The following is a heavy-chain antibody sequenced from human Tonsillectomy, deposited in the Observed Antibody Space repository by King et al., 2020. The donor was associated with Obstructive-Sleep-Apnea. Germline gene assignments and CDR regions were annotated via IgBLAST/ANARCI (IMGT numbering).Heavy chain of an antibody. CDR2: IYYSGST. Sequence: QLQESGPGLVKPSETLSLTCTVSGGSISSYYWSWIRQPPGKGLEWIGYIYYSGSTNYNPSLKSRVTISVDTSKNQFSLKLSSVTAADTAVYYCARSGPPLWFGELSPFDYWGQGTLVTVSS. J-gene: IGHJ4*02. CDR1: GGSISSYY. D-gene: IGHD3-10*01. V-gene: IGHV4-59*08. CDR3: ARSGPPLWFGELSPFDY.